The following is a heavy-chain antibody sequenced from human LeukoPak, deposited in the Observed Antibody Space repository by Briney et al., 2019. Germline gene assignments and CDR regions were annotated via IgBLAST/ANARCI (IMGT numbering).Heavy chain of an antibody. J-gene: IGHJ3*02. V-gene: IGHV4-4*07. Sequence: PSETLSLTCAGSGGSISSYYWSWIRQPAAKGLEWIGRIYTSVSTNYNPSLKSRVTMSVDTSKNQFSLKLSSVTAADTAVYYCARGPSRALGLAFDIWGQGTMVTVSS. CDR3: ARGPSRALGLAFDI. D-gene: IGHD3-10*01. CDR1: GGSISSYY. CDR2: IYTSVST.